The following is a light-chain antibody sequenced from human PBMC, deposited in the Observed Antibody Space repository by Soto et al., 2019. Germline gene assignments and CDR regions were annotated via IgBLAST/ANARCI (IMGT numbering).Light chain of an antibody. CDR3: QHYRTSPCT. V-gene: IGKV3D-15*01. Sequence: ISQAPSSRHVPQRGRATLSCRASQSISDTLAWYQQKPGQAPRLLIHGASNRATGIPARFSGSGSGADFTLTISRLESEDFAVYYCQHYRTSPCTFGGGTKVDIK. CDR1: QSISDT. CDR2: GAS. J-gene: IGKJ4*02.